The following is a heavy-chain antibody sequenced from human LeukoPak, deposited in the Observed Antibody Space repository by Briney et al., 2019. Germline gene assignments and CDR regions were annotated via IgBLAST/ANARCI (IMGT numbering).Heavy chain of an antibody. D-gene: IGHD1-26*01. CDR2: INPSGGST. CDR3: ARDSARGGSGSDAFDI. CDR1: GYTFTSYY. Sequence: GASVKVSCKASGYTFTSYYMHWVRQAPGQGLEWMGIINPSGGSTSYAQKFQGRVTMTRDMSTSTVYMELSSLRSEDTAVYYCARDSARGGSGSDAFDIWGQGTMATVSS. J-gene: IGHJ3*02. V-gene: IGHV1-46*01.